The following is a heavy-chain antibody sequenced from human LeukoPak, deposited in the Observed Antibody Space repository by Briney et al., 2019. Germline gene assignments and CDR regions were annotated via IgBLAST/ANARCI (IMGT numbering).Heavy chain of an antibody. J-gene: IGHJ4*02. CDR2: ISSSSSYI. Sequence: GGSLRLSCAASGFTFSSYSMNWVRQAPGKGLEWVSSISSSSSYIYYADSVKGRFTISRDNAKNSLYLQMNSLRAEDTAVYYCAGSEDIVVVPAAKATFDYWGQGTLVTVSS. V-gene: IGHV3-21*01. CDR3: AGSEDIVVVPAAKATFDY. D-gene: IGHD2-2*01. CDR1: GFTFSSYS.